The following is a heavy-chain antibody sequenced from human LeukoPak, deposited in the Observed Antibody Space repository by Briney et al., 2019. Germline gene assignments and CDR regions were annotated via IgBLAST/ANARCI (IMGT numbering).Heavy chain of an antibody. CDR1: GFTFSSYW. V-gene: IGHV3-7*03. D-gene: IGHD3-16*01. CDR3: ARGGGLDV. J-gene: IGHJ6*02. CDR2: INHNGKGN. Sequence: GGSLRLCWAASGFTFSSYWMNGARQAPGKGREWVASINHNGKGNDYGDSVKGRFTISRDNVKNSLYLQMSNLRAEDPAVYFCARGGGLDVWGQGATVTVSS.